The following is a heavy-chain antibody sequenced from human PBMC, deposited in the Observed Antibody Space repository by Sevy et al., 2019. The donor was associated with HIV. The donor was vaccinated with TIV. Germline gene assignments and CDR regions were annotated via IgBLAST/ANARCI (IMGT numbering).Heavy chain of an antibody. CDR2: INAGNGNT. J-gene: IGHJ4*02. Sequence: ASVKVSCKASGYTFTSYAFHWVRQAPGQRLEWMGWINAGNGNTKYSEKFQGRVTITRETSASTAYMELSSLRSEDTAVYYCAMDYFGSGTFYNGNFFDYWGQGTLVTVSS. V-gene: IGHV1-3*01. CDR1: GYTFTSYA. CDR3: AMDYFGSGTFYNGNFFDY. D-gene: IGHD3-10*01.